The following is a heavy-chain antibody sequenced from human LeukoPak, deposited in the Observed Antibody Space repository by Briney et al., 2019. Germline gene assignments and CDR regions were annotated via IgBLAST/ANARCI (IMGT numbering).Heavy chain of an antibody. V-gene: IGHV1-2*02. J-gene: IGHJ4*02. D-gene: IGHD2-21*02. CDR3: ARAPFCGGDCYQDY. Sequence: RASVTVSCTASGYTFTGYYMHWVRQAPGQGLEWMGWINPNSGGTNYAQKFQGRVTMTRDTSISTAYMELSRLRSDDTAVYYCARAPFCGGDCYQDYWGQGTLVTVAS. CDR1: GYTFTGYY. CDR2: INPNSGGT.